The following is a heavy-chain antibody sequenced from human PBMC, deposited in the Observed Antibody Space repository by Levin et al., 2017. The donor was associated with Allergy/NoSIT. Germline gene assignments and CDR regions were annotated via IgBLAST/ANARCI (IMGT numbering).Heavy chain of an antibody. D-gene: IGHD3-22*01. V-gene: IGHV3-7*01. Sequence: GGSLRLSCAASGFTFSSYWMSWVRQAPGKGLEWVANIKQDGSEKYYVDSVKGRFTISRDNAKNSLYLQMNSLRAEDTAVYYCASGYYDSSGYSFDYWGQGTLVTVSS. CDR1: GFTFSSYW. J-gene: IGHJ4*02. CDR2: IKQDGSEK. CDR3: ASGYYDSSGYSFDY.